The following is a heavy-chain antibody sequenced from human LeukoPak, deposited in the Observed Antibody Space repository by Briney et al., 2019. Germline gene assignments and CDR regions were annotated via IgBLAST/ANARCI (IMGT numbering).Heavy chain of an antibody. V-gene: IGHV3-15*01. CDR2: IKSKTDGGTT. J-gene: IGHJ4*02. Sequence: GGSLRLSCAASGFTFSNAWMSWVRQAPGKGLEWVGRIKSKTDGGTTDSAAPVKGRFTISRDDSKNTLYLQMNSLKTEDTAVYYCTTEGGFGEFLDSIDYWGQGTLVTVSS. CDR3: TTEGGFGEFLDSIDY. D-gene: IGHD3-10*01. CDR1: GFTFSNAW.